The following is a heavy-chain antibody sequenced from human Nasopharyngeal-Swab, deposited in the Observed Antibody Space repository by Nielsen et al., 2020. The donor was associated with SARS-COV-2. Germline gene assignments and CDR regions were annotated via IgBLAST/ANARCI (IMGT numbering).Heavy chain of an antibody. Sequence: ASVKVSCKASGYIFTGHYIHWVRQAPGQGLEWLGWIKPHNGVTKYAQNFQGRVTMTRDASISTAYLEVSSLTSDDTARYYCTREGTGDYTYSLDIWGQGTMVTVSS. CDR2: IKPHNGVT. CDR3: TREGTGDYTYSLDI. J-gene: IGHJ3*02. D-gene: IGHD3/OR15-3a*01. V-gene: IGHV1-2*02. CDR1: GYIFTGHY.